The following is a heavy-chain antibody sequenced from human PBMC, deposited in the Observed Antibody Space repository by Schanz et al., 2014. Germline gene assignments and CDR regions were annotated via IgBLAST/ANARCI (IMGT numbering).Heavy chain of an antibody. D-gene: IGHD6-19*01. V-gene: IGHV3-23*04. CDR1: GFTFRSYG. Sequence: VQLVESGGGVVQPGRSLRLSCAASGFTFRSYGMHWVRQAPGKGLEWVSAISGSGGSTVYADSVKGRFTISRDNSNNTVFLQMNSLRAEDTAVYYCAKAGSGWSTAGYYYWGQGTLVAVSS. CDR3: AKAGSGWSTAGYYY. J-gene: IGHJ4*02. CDR2: ISGSGGST.